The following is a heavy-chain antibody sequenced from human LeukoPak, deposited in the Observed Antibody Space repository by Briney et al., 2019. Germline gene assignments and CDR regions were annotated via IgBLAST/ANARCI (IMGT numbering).Heavy chain of an antibody. Sequence: SETLSLTCTVSGGSISSGGYYWSWIRQPPGKGLEWIGHIYYNGGANYNPSLKSRATIAIDTSKNQFSLKLSSVTAADTAVYYCVRDPKRSGWFDPWGQGTLVTVSS. V-gene: IGHV4-61*08. CDR2: IYYNGGA. CDR3: VRDPKRSGWFDP. D-gene: IGHD5-24*01. J-gene: IGHJ5*02. CDR1: GGSISSGGYY.